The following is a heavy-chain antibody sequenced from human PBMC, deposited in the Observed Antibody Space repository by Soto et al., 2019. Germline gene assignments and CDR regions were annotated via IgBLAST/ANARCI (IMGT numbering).Heavy chain of an antibody. D-gene: IGHD4-17*01. J-gene: IGHJ1*01. CDR1: GYTFTSYG. Sequence: ASVKVSCKASGYTFTSYGISWVRQAPGQGLEWMGWISAYNGNTNYAQKLQGRVTMTTDTSTSTAYMELRSLRSDDTAVYYCARASHGYGGPGDFRHWGQGTLVTVSS. CDR3: ARASHGYGGPGDFRH. V-gene: IGHV1-18*01. CDR2: ISAYNGNT.